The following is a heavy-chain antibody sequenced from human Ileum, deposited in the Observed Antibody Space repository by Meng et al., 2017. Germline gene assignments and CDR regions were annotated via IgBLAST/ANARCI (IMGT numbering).Heavy chain of an antibody. CDR1: GFSINTNYY. CDR2: FHHSGTT. D-gene: IGHD1-26*01. V-gene: IGHV4-38-2*02. Sequence: SETLSLTCTVSGFSINTNYYWGWIRQPPGKGLEWIGNFHHSGTTNYNPFLKSRVTISVDTSKNQFSLKLNSVSAADTAVYYCTRASVWYSGGYWGQGTLVTVSS. CDR3: TRASVWYSGGY. J-gene: IGHJ4*02.